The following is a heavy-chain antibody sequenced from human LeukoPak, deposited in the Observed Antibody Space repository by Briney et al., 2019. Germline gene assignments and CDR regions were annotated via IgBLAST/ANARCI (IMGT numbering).Heavy chain of an antibody. CDR3: ARGTIAAAGYYYFDY. CDR2: IKQDGSEK. Sequence: GGSLRLSCAASGFTFSSYWMSWVRQAPGKGLEWVANIKQDGSEKYYVDSVKGRFTISRDNAKNSLYLPMNSLRAEDTAVYYCARGTIAAAGYYYFDYWGQGTQVTVSS. D-gene: IGHD6-13*01. CDR1: GFTFSSYW. J-gene: IGHJ4*02. V-gene: IGHV3-7*04.